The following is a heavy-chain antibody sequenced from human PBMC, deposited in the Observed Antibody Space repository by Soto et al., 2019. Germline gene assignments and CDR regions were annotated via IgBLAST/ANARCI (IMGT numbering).Heavy chain of an antibody. Sequence: PGESLKISCKGSGYSFTSYWISWVRQVPGKGLEWMGRTDPSDSYTNYSPSFQGHVTISADKSISTAYLQWSSLKASDTAMYYCARRYRRAYYGSGSYLYYYYGMDVWGQGTTVTVSS. CDR2: TDPSDSYT. CDR1: GYSFTSYW. J-gene: IGHJ6*02. V-gene: IGHV5-10-1*01. D-gene: IGHD3-10*01. CDR3: ARRYRRAYYGSGSYLYYYYGMDV.